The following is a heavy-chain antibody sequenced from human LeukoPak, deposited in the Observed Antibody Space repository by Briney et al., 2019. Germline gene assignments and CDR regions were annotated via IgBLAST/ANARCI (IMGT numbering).Heavy chain of an antibody. J-gene: IGHJ5*02. CDR2: INPNSGGT. CDR1: GYTFTGYY. V-gene: IGHV1-2*02. Sequence: ASVKVSCKASGYTFTGYYMHWVRQAPGQGLEWMGWINPNSGGTNYAQKFQGRVTMTRDTSISTAYMELSRLRSDDTAVYYCARDGVGGYCSGGSCWTPPGKEFDPWGQGTLVTVSS. CDR3: ARDGVGGYCSGGSCWTPPGKEFDP. D-gene: IGHD2-15*01.